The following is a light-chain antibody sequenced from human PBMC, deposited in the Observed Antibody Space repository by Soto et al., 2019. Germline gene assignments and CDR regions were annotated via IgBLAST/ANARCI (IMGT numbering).Light chain of an antibody. CDR2: DAS. J-gene: IGKJ5*01. Sequence: EIVLTQSPATLSVSPGERATLFCRASQSVNSNLAWYQQKPGQAPRLLIYDASNRATGIPARFSGSGSGTDFTLTISRLEPEDFAVYYCQQYGSSPLITFGQGTRLEIK. CDR3: QQYGSSPLIT. V-gene: IGKV3-20*01. CDR1: QSVNSN.